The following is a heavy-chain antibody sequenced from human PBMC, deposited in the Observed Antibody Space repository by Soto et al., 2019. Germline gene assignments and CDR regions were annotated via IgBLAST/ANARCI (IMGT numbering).Heavy chain of an antibody. CDR3: ARAPAPGTYYYGMDV. V-gene: IGHV4-59*01. J-gene: IGHJ6*02. D-gene: IGHD3-10*01. CDR2: IYYTGST. Sequence: SETLSLTCTVSGVSISSYYWTWIRQSPGKELEWIGYIYYTGSTKYNPPLESRVTISIDTSKNQFSLNLRSVTAADTAVYYCARAPAPGTYYYGMDVWGQGTTVTVSS. CDR1: GVSISSYY.